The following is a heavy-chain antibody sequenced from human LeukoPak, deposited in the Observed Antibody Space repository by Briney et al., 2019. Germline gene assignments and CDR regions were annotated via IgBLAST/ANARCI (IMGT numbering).Heavy chain of an antibody. Sequence: GGSLRLSCAASGFTFSSYAMSWVRQAPGKGLEWVSAISGSGGSTYYADSVKGRFTISRDNSKNTLYLQMNSLRAEDTAVYYCAKGRFSMIRGVDYYFDYWGQGTLVTVSS. CDR2: ISGSGGST. D-gene: IGHD3-10*01. J-gene: IGHJ4*02. V-gene: IGHV3-23*01. CDR3: AKGRFSMIRGVDYYFDY. CDR1: GFTFSSYA.